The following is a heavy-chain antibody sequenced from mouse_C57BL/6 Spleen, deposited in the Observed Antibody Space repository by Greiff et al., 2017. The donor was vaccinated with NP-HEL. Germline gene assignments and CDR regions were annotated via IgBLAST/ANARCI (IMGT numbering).Heavy chain of an antibody. CDR3: ARPLVTTGFAY. D-gene: IGHD2-2*01. Sequence: EVQLVESGGGLVKPGGSLKLSCAASGFTFSDYGMHWVRQAPEKGLEWVAYISSGSSTIYYADTVKGRFTISRDNAKNTLFLQMTSLRSEDTAMYYCARPLVTTGFAYWGQGTLVTASA. V-gene: IGHV5-17*01. CDR1: GFTFSDYG. CDR2: ISSGSSTI. J-gene: IGHJ3*01.